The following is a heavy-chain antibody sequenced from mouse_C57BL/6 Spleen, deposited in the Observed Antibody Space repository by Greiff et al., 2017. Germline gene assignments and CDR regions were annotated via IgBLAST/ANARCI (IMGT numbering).Heavy chain of an antibody. Sequence: QVQLKESGAELVRPGTSVKVSCKASGYAFTNYLIEWVKQRPGQGLEWIGVINPGSGGTNYNEKFKGKATLTADKSSSTAYMQLSSLTSEDSAVYFCARSLYYGSPWYFDVWGTGTTVTVSS. D-gene: IGHD1-1*01. CDR1: GYAFTNYL. CDR2: INPGSGGT. CDR3: ARSLYYGSPWYFDV. V-gene: IGHV1-54*01. J-gene: IGHJ1*03.